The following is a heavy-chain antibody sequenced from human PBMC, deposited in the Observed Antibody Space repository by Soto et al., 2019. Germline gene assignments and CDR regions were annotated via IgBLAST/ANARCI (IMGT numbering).Heavy chain of an antibody. V-gene: IGHV3-23*01. CDR1: GFTFSSYA. D-gene: IGHD3-16*02. CDR3: AKDRHDYIWGSYRQY. J-gene: IGHJ4*02. Sequence: EVQLLESGGGLVQPGGSLRLSCAASGFTFSSYAMSWVLQAPGKGLEWVSAISGSGGSTYYADSVKGRFTISRDNSKNTLYLQMNSLRAEDTAVYYCAKDRHDYIWGSYRQYWGQGTLVTVSS. CDR2: ISGSGGST.